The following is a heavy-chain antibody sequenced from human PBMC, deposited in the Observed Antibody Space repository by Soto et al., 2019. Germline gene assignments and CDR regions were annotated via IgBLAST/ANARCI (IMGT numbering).Heavy chain of an antibody. CDR3: AADPRPQLVPIDY. CDR2: IKQDGSEK. CDR1: GFTFRSYW. V-gene: IGHV3-7*01. Sequence: LRLSCAASGFTFRSYWMTWVRQAPGKGLEWVANIKQDGSEKYYVDSVKGRFTISRDNAKNSLYLQMNSLRAEDTAVYYCAADPRPQLVPIDYWGQGTLVTVSS. J-gene: IGHJ4*02. D-gene: IGHD6-6*01.